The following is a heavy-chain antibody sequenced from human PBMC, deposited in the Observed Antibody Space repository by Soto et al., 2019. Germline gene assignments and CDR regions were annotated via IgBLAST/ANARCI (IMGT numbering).Heavy chain of an antibody. Sequence: SVKVSCKASGGTFSSYAISWVRQAPGQGLEWMGGIIPIFGTANYAQKFQGRVTITADESTSTAYMELSSLRSEDTAVYYCARCGYYYGSGSPGWFDPWGQGTLVTVS. CDR3: ARCGYYYGSGSPGWFDP. J-gene: IGHJ5*02. D-gene: IGHD3-10*01. CDR2: IIPIFGTA. CDR1: GGTFSSYA. V-gene: IGHV1-69*13.